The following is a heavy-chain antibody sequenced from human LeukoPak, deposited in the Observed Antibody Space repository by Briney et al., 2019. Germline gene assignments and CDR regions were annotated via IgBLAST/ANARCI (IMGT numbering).Heavy chain of an antibody. CDR1: GFNFKNYW. CDR2: IKQDGSEK. J-gene: IGHJ4*02. Sequence: GGSLRLSCAASGFNFKNYWMTWVRQAPGRGLEWVAKIKQDGSEKDYVDSVKGRFTISRDNAKNSLYLQMNSLRADDTAVYYCAAYQSLGFWGQGTLVTVS. V-gene: IGHV3-7*01. CDR3: AAYQSLGF. D-gene: IGHD2-2*01.